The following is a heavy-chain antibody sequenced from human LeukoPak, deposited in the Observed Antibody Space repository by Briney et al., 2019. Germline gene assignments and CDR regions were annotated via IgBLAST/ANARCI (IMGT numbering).Heavy chain of an antibody. CDR2: ISYDGKIQ. V-gene: IGHV3-30*04. J-gene: IGHJ4*02. D-gene: IGHD1-26*01. CDR3: ARDFIRGAPDYFDY. Sequence: GGSLRLSCAASGFTFRSYPMHWVRQSSDKGLEWVAVISYDGKIQLYADSVKGRFTISRDDSQNTLYLQMNSLRPEDTAVYYCARDFIRGAPDYFDYRGQGTLVSVSS. CDR1: GFTFRSYP.